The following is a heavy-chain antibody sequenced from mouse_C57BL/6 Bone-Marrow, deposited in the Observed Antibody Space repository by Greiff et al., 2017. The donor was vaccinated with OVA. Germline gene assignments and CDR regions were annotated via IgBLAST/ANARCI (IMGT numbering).Heavy chain of an antibody. D-gene: IGHD2-4*01. J-gene: IGHJ3*01. Sequence: QVQLQQSGAELVKPGASVKISCKASGYAFSSYWMNWVKQRPGKGLEWIGQIYPGDGDTNYNGKFKGKATLTADKSSSTAYMQLSILTSEDSAVYFCARGGYYDYEFAYWGQGTLVTVSA. CDR1: GYAFSSYW. V-gene: IGHV1-80*01. CDR2: IYPGDGDT. CDR3: ARGGYYDYEFAY.